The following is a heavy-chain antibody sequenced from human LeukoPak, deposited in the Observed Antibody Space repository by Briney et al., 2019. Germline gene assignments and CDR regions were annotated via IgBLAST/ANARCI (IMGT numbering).Heavy chain of an antibody. CDR2: IYTSGST. Sequence: PSQTLSLTCTVSGGSISSGSYYWSWIRQPAGKGLEGIGRIYTSGSTNYNPSLKSRVTISVDTSKNQSSLKLSSVTAADTAVYYCARDQTYYDILTGYHPKNYFDYWGQGTLVTVSS. CDR1: GGSISSGSYY. J-gene: IGHJ4*02. V-gene: IGHV4-61*02. CDR3: ARDQTYYDILTGYHPKNYFDY. D-gene: IGHD3-9*01.